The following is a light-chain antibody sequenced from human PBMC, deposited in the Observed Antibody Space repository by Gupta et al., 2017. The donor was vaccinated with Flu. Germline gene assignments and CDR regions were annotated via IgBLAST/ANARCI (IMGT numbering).Light chain of an antibody. Sequence: PSTLSSAIGDKVTNTILSSHSISSYLAWYQQKPGKAPNLLIYSAFTLHTGVPSRFSGSGSGTDFTLTISSLQAEDCATYYCQQNYGAPRTFGQGTKVEVK. CDR1: HSISSY. CDR3: QQNYGAPRT. CDR2: SAF. V-gene: IGKV1-39*01. J-gene: IGKJ1*01.